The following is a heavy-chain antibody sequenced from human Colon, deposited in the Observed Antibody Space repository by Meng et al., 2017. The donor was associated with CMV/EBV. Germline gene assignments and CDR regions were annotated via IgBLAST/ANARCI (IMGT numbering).Heavy chain of an antibody. CDR3: VRHLEAGRNGYSEPF. Sequence: GGSLRLSCVASGFTFSSHEMNWVRQAPGKSPECISSITGSSSSIYYADSVKGRFTLSRDNAKNSLYLQMDSLRAEDTAVYYCVRHLEAGRNGYSEPFWGQGTLVTVSS. CDR1: GFTFSSHE. CDR2: ITGSSSSI. V-gene: IGHV3-48*03. D-gene: IGHD5-18*01. J-gene: IGHJ1*01.